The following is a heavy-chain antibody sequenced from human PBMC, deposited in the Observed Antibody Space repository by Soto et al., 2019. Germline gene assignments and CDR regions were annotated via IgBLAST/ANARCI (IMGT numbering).Heavy chain of an antibody. V-gene: IGHV3-23*01. J-gene: IGHJ4*02. D-gene: IGHD2-21*02. CDR2: ISGSGRST. CDR1: GFTFSSYA. Sequence: GGSLRLSCAAPGFTFSSYAMSWVRQAPGKGLEWVSAISGSGRSTFHADSVKGRFTISRDNSQNTLYLQMNSLRVEDTAVYYCAKRLNTYYFDYWGQGTQVTVSS. CDR3: AKRLNTYYFDY.